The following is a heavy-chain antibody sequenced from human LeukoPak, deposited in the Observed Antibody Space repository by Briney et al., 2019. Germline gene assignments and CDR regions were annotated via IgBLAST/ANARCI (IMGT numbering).Heavy chain of an antibody. CDR1: GGSISSYY. CDR3: ARAYCGGDCRYNWFDP. V-gene: IGHV4-59*12. J-gene: IGHJ5*02. CDR2: IYYSGST. Sequence: SETLSLTCTVSGGSISSYYWSWIRQPPGKGLEWIGYIYYSGSTNYNPSLKSRVTISVDTSKNQFSLKLSSVTAADTAVYYCARAYCGGDCRYNWFDPWGQGTLVAVSS. D-gene: IGHD2-21*02.